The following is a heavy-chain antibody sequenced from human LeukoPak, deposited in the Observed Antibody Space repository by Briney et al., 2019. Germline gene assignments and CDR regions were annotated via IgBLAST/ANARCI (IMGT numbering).Heavy chain of an antibody. Sequence: GGSLRLSCAASGFTFSSYAMHWVRQAPGKGLEWVAVISYDGSNKYYADSVKGRFTISRDNFKNTLYLQMNSLRAEDTAVYYCARESYYDSSGYFDYWGQGTLVTVSS. D-gene: IGHD3-22*01. CDR2: ISYDGSNK. CDR3: ARESYYDSSGYFDY. CDR1: GFTFSSYA. J-gene: IGHJ4*02. V-gene: IGHV3-30-3*01.